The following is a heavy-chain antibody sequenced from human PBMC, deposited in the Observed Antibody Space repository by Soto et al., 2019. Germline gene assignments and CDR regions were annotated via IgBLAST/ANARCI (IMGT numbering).Heavy chain of an antibody. J-gene: IGHJ4*02. CDR3: ARSLMTTVFDY. V-gene: IGHV4-30-4*02. CDR1: GGSISSGDYY. D-gene: IGHD4-4*01. CDR2: IYYSGST. Sequence: SETLSLTCTVSGGSISSGDYYWSWIRQPPGKGLEWIGYIYYSGSTYYNPSLKSRVTISVDTSKNQFSLKLSSVTAADTAVYYCARSLMTTVFDYWGQGTLVTVSS.